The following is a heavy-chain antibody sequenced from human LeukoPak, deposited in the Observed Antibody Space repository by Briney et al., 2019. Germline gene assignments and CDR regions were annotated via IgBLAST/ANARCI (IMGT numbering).Heavy chain of an antibody. CDR3: AKDHANTPVVTN. CDR2: IYSGGST. V-gene: IGHV3-66*01. J-gene: IGHJ4*02. D-gene: IGHD2-21*02. Sequence: QSGGSLRLSCAASGFTVSSNYMSWVRQAPGKGLEWVSFIYSGGSTYYADSVKGRFTISRDNSKNTVDLQMNNLRVDDTAIYYCAKDHANTPVVTNWGQGILVSVSS. CDR1: GFTVSSNY.